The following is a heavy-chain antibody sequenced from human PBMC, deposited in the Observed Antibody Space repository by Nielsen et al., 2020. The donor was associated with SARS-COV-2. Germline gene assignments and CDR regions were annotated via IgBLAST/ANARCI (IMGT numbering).Heavy chain of an antibody. D-gene: IGHD3-10*01. V-gene: IGHV1-69*04. CDR2: IIPILGIA. Sequence: WVRQAPGQGLEWMGRIIPILGIANYAQKFQGRVTITADKSTSTAYMELSSLRSEDTAVYYCARAGSGSSPYYYYYYGMDVWGQGTTVTVSS. CDR3: ARAGSGSSPYYYYYYGMDV. J-gene: IGHJ6*02.